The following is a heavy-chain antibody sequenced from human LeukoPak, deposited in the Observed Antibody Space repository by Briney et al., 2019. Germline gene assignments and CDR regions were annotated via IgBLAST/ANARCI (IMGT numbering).Heavy chain of an antibody. CDR3: AKEAGRSSGWYFDY. V-gene: IGHV3-21*01. J-gene: IGHJ4*02. D-gene: IGHD6-19*01. CDR2: ISSSSGYI. CDR1: GFTFSSYN. Sequence: GGSLRLSCAASGFTFSSYNMNWVRQAPGKGLEWVSSISSSSGYIYYADSVKGRFTISRDNSKNTLYLQMNSLRAEDTAVYYCAKEAGRSSGWYFDYWGQGTLVTVSS.